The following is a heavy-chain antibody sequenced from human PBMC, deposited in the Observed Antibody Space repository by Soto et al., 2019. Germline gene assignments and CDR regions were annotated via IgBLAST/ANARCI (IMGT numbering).Heavy chain of an antibody. D-gene: IGHD3-16*01. J-gene: IGHJ4*02. V-gene: IGHV1-2*02. CDR2: INPNSGAT. CDR3: ARDAVSTFGDFDS. Sequence: QVQLVPSGPEVTKPGASVKLSCKASGYSFIGYYLHWIRQAPGQGLEWMGWINPNSGATNQAQKFQGRVTMGRDRSITTAYLKLSRRASADTAIYFCARDAVSTFGDFDSWGQGTLVTVSS. CDR1: GYSFIGYY.